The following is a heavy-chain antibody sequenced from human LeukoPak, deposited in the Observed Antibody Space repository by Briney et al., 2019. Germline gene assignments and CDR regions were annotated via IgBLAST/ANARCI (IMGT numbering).Heavy chain of an antibody. CDR3: ARGPPVITGTNCWFDP. Sequence: SETLSLTCTVSGGSISSSSYYWGWIRQPPGKGLEWIGEINHSGSTNYNPSLKSRVTISVDTSKNQFSLKLSSVTAADTAVYYCARGPPVITGTNCWFDPWGQGTLVTVSS. CDR1: GGSISSSSYY. J-gene: IGHJ5*02. D-gene: IGHD1-20*01. V-gene: IGHV4-39*07. CDR2: INHSGST.